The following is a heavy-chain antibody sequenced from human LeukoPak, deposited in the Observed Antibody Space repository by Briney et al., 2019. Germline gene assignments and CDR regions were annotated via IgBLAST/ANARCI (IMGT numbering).Heavy chain of an antibody. CDR2: ISSSGSTI. V-gene: IGHV3-11*01. CDR3: AREWTYDSRYGMDV. J-gene: IGHJ6*02. Sequence: GGSLRLSCAASGFTFSDYYMSWIRQAPGKGLEWVSYISSSGSTIYCADSVKGRFTISRDNAKNSLYLQMNSLRAEDTAVYYCAREWTYDSRYGMDVWGQGTTVTISS. D-gene: IGHD3-22*01. CDR1: GFTFSDYY.